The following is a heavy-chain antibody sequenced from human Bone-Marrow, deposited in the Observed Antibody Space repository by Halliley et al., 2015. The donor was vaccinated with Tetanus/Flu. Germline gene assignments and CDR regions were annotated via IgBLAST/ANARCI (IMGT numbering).Heavy chain of an antibody. J-gene: IGHJ4*02. D-gene: IGHD2-8*01. Sequence: NSYRRFYADSVKGRSTISRDNSKNTLYLQMNSLRAGDTAVYYCARAIPTGFCTNGICLQFYFDDWGQGTLVTVSS. V-gene: IGHV3-23*01. CDR2: NSYRR. CDR3: ARAIPTGFCTNGICLQFYFDD.